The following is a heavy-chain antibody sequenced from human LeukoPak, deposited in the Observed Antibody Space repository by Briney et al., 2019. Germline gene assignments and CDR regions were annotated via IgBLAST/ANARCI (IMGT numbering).Heavy chain of an antibody. J-gene: IGHJ6*02. D-gene: IGHD1-14*01. V-gene: IGHV4-59*01. CDR3: AGRTRYYYYGMDV. Sequence: SETLSLTRTVSGGSISSYYWSWIRQPPGKGLEWIGCIYYSGSTNYNPSLKSRVTISVDTSKNQFSLKLSSVTAADTAVYYCAGRTRYYYYGMDVWGQGTTVTVSS. CDR1: GGSISSYY. CDR2: IYYSGST.